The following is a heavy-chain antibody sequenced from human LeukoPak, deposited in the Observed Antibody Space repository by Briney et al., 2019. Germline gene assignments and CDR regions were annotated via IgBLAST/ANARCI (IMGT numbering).Heavy chain of an antibody. Sequence: GGSLRLSCAASGFTFSNFWMHWVRQAPGKGLVWVSRISTDGSSTSYADSVKGRFTISRDNAKNTLYLQMNSLRAEDTAVYYCARTFYSSSSAYWGQGTVVTVSS. V-gene: IGHV3-74*01. J-gene: IGHJ4*02. CDR2: ISTDGSST. CDR1: GFTFSNFW. CDR3: ARTFYSSSSAY. D-gene: IGHD6-6*01.